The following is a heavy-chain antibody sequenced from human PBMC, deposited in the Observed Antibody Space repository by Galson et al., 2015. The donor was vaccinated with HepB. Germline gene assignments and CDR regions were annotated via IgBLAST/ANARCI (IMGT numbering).Heavy chain of an antibody. CDR2: INPSGGGT. J-gene: IGHJ4*02. D-gene: IGHD3-22*01. CDR3: ARGGHYYDSSGYYLFDY. V-gene: IGHV1-46*01. Sequence: SVKVSCKASGYTFTSYYMHWVRQAPGQGLEWMGIINPSGGGTSYAQKFQGRVTMTRDTSTSTVYMELSSLRSEDTAVYYCARGGHYYDSSGYYLFDYWGQGTLVTVSS. CDR1: GYTFTSYY.